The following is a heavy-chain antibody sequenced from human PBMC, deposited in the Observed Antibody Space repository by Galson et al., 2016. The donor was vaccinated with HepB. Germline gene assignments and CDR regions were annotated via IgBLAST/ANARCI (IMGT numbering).Heavy chain of an antibody. J-gene: IGHJ5*02. V-gene: IGHV3-53*01. CDR2: IYSGGNT. CDR1: EFSVSTNF. D-gene: IGHD3-3*01. CDR3: ASARKVFGPFDP. Sequence: SLRLSCAASEFSVSTNFIHWVRQAPGKGLEWVSLIYSGGNTYHADSVKGRFTISRDNSKNTAYLQMNSLKDEDTAVYYCASARKVFGPFDPWGQGTLVTVSS.